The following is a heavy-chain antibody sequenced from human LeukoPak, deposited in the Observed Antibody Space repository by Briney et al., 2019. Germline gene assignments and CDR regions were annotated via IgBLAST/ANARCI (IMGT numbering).Heavy chain of an antibody. Sequence: PGGSLRLSCAASGFTFSSYWMNWVRQVPGKGLEWIGRINSKTDGGPTVYSAPVKGRFNISRDDSKNTLFLQMNSLETDDTAVYYCATGPLDYWGQGALVTVSS. CDR2: INSKTDGGPT. CDR1: GFTFSSYW. J-gene: IGHJ4*02. V-gene: IGHV3-15*01. CDR3: ATGPLDY.